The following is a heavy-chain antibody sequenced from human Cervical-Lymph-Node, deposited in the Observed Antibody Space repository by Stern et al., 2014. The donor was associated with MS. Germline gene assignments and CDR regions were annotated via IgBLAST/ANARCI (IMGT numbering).Heavy chain of an antibody. V-gene: IGHV4-59*11. D-gene: IGHD3/OR15-3a*01. CDR2: IHYSGRT. J-gene: IGHJ6*02. Sequence: QVQLQESGPGLVKPSETLSLTCNVSGGSISSQYWSWIRQSPGNGLEWIGFIHYSGRTNYKPSLKRRVTISVDTSKKQFFLRLNSVTAADTAVYYCARWTSFHGMDVWGQGTTVTVSS. CDR1: GGSISSQY. CDR3: ARWTSFHGMDV.